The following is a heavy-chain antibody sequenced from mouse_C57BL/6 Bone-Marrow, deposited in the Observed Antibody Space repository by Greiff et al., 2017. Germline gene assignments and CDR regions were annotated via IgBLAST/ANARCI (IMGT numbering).Heavy chain of an antibody. V-gene: IGHV1-81*01. CDR3: ARSYGYNVAFAY. J-gene: IGHJ3*01. D-gene: IGHD2-2*01. CDR2: IYPSSGNT. Sequence: VQLQQSGAELARPGASVKLSCKASGYTFTSYCISWVKQRPGQGLEWIGEIYPSSGNTYYNEKFKGKATLTADKSSSTAYMELRSLTAEDAAVYFCARSYGYNVAFAYWGQGTLVTVSA. CDR1: GYTFTSYC.